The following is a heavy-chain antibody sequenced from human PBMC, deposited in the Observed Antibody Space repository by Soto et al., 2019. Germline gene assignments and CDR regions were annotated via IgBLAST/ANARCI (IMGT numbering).Heavy chain of an antibody. CDR1: GVTFSSYA. D-gene: IGHD2-21*02. J-gene: IGHJ4*02. CDR3: AKRVTYYFDY. Sequence: GGSLRLSCAASGVTFSSYAMSWVRQAPGKGLEWVSAISGSGGSTYYADSVKGRLTISRDNSKNTLYLQMNSLRAEDTAVYYCAKRVTYYFDYWGQGTLVTVSS. V-gene: IGHV3-23*01. CDR2: ISGSGGST.